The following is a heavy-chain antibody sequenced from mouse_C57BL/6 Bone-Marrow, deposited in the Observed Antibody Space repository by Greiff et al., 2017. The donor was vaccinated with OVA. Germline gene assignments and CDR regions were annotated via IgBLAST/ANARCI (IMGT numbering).Heavy chain of an antibody. CDR2: IWSGGST. V-gene: IGHV2-2*01. J-gene: IGHJ3*01. CDR1: GFSLTSYG. Sequence: QVQLQQSGPGLVQPSQSLSITCTVSGFSLTSYGVHWVRQSPGKGLEWLGVIWSGGSTDYNAAFISRLSISKDNSKSQVFFKMNSLQADDTAIYYCARISPFPYWGQGTLVTVSA. CDR3: ARISPFPY.